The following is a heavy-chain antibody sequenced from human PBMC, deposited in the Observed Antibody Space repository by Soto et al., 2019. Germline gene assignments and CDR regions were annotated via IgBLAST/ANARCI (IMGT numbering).Heavy chain of an antibody. CDR2: ISAYNGNT. CDR3: ARDHHYYGSGSYLNSDYYYGMDV. Sequence: QVQLVQSGAEVKKPGASVKVSCKASGYTFTSYGISWVRQAPAQGLEWMGWISAYNGNTNYAQKLQGRVTMTTDTSTSTAYMELRSLRSDDTAVYYCARDHHYYGSGSYLNSDYYYGMDVWGQGTTVTVSS. D-gene: IGHD3-10*01. CDR1: GYTFTSYG. J-gene: IGHJ6*02. V-gene: IGHV1-18*01.